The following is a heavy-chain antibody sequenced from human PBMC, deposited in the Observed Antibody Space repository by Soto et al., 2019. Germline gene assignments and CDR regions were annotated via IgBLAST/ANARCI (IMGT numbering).Heavy chain of an antibody. CDR3: ARDRDAITMVRGVIGSRYYYYGMDV. CDR2: IIPIFGTA. V-gene: IGHV1-69*13. J-gene: IGHJ6*02. D-gene: IGHD3-10*01. Sequence: SVKVSCKASGGTFSSYAISWVRQAPGQGLEWMGGIIPIFGTANYAQEFQGRVTITADESTSTAYMELSSLRSEDTAVYYCARDRDAITMVRGVIGSRYYYYGMDVWGQGTTVTVSS. CDR1: GGTFSSYA.